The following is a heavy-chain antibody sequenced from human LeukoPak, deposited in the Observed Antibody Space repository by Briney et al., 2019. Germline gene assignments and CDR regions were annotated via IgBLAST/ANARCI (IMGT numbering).Heavy chain of an antibody. D-gene: IGHD3-22*01. CDR3: AREYYYDSSGYYDYYYGMDV. CDR1: GFTFDDYA. J-gene: IGHJ6*02. V-gene: IGHV3-9*01. Sequence: GGSLRLSCAASGFTFDDYAMHWVRQAPGKGLEWVSGISWNSGSIGYADSVKGRFTISRDNAKNSLYLQMNSLRAEDTAVYYCAREYYYDSSGYYDYYYGMDVWGQGTTVTVSS. CDR2: ISWNSGSI.